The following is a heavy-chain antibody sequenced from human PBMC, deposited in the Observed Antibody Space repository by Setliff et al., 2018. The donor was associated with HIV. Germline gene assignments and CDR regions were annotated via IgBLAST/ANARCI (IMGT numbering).Heavy chain of an antibody. Sequence: SETLSLTCDVSGVSINSGDYSWNWIRQPAGKRLEWIGHVHSNGFKNYNSSLESRVDISVDTSKNQISLKVDSVTAADTAIYFCARGVVGSYYDYVNIYYHDYIDLWSKGTTVTVSS. CDR3: ARGVVGSYYDYVNIYYHDYIDL. CDR1: GVSINSGDYS. J-gene: IGHJ6*03. D-gene: IGHD3-22*01. CDR2: VHSNGFK. V-gene: IGHV4-61*09.